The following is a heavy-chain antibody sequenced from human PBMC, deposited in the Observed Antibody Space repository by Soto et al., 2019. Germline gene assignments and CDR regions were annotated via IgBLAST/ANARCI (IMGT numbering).Heavy chain of an antibody. CDR2: IYLGDSDT. CDR3: ARQTYCSSTSCYTVDS. V-gene: IGHV5-51*01. CDR1: GYSFTSYW. D-gene: IGHD2-2*02. J-gene: IGHJ4*02. Sequence: GESLKISCNGSGYSFTSYWIGWVRQMPGKGLEWMGIIYLGDSDTRYSPSFQGQVTISADKSISTAYLQWSSLKASDTAMYYCARQTYCSSTSCYTVDSWGQGTLVTVYS.